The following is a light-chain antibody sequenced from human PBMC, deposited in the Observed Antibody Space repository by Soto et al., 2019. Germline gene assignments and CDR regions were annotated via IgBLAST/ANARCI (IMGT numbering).Light chain of an antibody. CDR2: GAS. J-gene: IGKJ1*01. V-gene: IGKV3-20*01. CDR3: QQYGRSPWT. CDR1: QSVSSSY. Sequence: EIVLTQSPGTLWLSQGERATLSCRASQSVSSSYLAWYQQKPGQAPRLLIYGASSRATGIPDRFSGSGSGTDFTLTISSLEPEDFAVYYRQQYGRSPWTFGQGTKVEIK.